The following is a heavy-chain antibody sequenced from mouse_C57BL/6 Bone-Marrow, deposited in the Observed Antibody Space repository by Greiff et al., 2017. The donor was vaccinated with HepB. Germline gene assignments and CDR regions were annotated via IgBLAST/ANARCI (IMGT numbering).Heavy chain of an antibody. V-gene: IGHV5-4*03. J-gene: IGHJ4*01. CDR2: ISDGGSYT. CDR3: ARVELYYAMDY. Sequence: DVMLVESGGGLVKPGGSLKLSCAASGLTFSSYAMSWVRQTPEKRLEWVATISDGGSYTYYPDNVKGRFTISRDNAKNNLYLQMSHLKSEDTAMYYCARVELYYAMDYWGQGTSVTVSS. CDR1: GLTFSSYA.